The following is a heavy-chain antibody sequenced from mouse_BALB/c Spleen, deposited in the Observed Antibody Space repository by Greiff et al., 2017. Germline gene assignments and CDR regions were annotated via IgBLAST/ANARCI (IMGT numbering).Heavy chain of an antibody. V-gene: IGHV5-17*02. D-gene: IGHD4-1*01. CDR3: ARSGNAMDY. Sequence: DVMLVESGGGLVQPGGSRKLSCAASGFTFSSFGMHWVRQAPEKGLEWVAYISSGSSTIYYADTVKGRFTIARDNPKNTLFLQMTSLRSEDTAMYCCARSGNAMDYWGQGTSVTVSS. CDR1: GFTFSSFG. CDR2: ISSGSSTI. J-gene: IGHJ4*01.